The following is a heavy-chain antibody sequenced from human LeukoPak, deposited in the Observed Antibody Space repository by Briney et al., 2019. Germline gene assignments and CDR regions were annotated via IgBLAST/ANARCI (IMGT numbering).Heavy chain of an antibody. V-gene: IGHV4-38-2*01. CDR2: IYYSGST. J-gene: IGHJ4*02. D-gene: IGHD3-10*01. CDR3: AVQFGEFFY. CDR1: GFTFSDYY. Sequence: PGGSLRLSCAASGFTFSDYYMSWIRQPPGTGLEWIGSIYYSGSTYYNPSLQSRVTISVDTSENQFSLKLSSVTAADTAVYYCAVQFGEFFYWGQGTLVTVSS.